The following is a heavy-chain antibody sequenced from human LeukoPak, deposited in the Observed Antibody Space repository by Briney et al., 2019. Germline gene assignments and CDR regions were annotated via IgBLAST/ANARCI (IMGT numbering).Heavy chain of an antibody. D-gene: IGHD2-8*01. V-gene: IGHV3-7*01. Sequence: GGSLRLSCAASGFTFSSYWMSWVRQAPGKGLEWVANIKQDGSEKYYVDSVEGRFTISRDNAKNSLYLQMNSLRAEDTAVYYCARLMFLWPPIYFDYWGQGTLVTVSS. CDR2: IKQDGSEK. CDR3: ARLMFLWPPIYFDY. CDR1: GFTFSSYW. J-gene: IGHJ4*02.